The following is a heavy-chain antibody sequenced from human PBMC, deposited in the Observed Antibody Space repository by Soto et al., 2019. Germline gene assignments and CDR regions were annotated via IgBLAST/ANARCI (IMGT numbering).Heavy chain of an antibody. CDR1: GGTFSSYA. D-gene: IGHD5-12*01. Sequence: GASVKVSCKASGGTFSSYAISWVRQAPGQGLEWMGGIIPIFGAANYAQKFQGRVTITADKSTSTAYMELSSLRSEDTAVYYCASPREMATISYYYYGMDVWGQGTTVTVSS. CDR3: ASPREMATISYYYYGMDV. V-gene: IGHV1-69*06. CDR2: IIPIFGAA. J-gene: IGHJ6*02.